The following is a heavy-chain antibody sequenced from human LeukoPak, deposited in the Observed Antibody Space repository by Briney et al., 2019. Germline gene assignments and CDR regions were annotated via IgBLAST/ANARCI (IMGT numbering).Heavy chain of an antibody. Sequence: KPSETLSLTCAVYGGSFSGYYWSWIRQPPGKGLEWIGEINHSGSTNYNPSLKSRVTISVDTSKNQFSLKLSSVTAADTAVYYCARRRLWPYHYMDVWGKGTTVTVSS. CDR1: GGSFSGYY. CDR3: ARRRLWPYHYMDV. CDR2: INHSGST. V-gene: IGHV4-34*01. J-gene: IGHJ6*03. D-gene: IGHD5-24*01.